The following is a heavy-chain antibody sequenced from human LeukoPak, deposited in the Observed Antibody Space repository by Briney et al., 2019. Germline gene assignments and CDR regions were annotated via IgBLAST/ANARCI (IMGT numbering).Heavy chain of an antibody. CDR1: GGSISSYY. CDR2: IYTSGST. J-gene: IGHJ5*02. V-gene: IGHV4-4*07. Sequence: PSETLSLTCTVSGGSISSYYWSWIRQPAGKGLEWIGRIYTSGSTNYNPSLKSRVTMSVDTSKNQFSLKLSSVTAADTAVYYCARDTDFGSIGWFDPWGQGTLVTVSS. CDR3: ARDTDFGSIGWFDP. D-gene: IGHD3-3*02.